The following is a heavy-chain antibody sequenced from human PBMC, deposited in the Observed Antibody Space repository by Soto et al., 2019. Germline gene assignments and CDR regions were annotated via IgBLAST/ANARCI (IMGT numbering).Heavy chain of an antibody. V-gene: IGHV4-34*01. D-gene: IGHD3-9*01. CDR3: ARKLEASVRNVEGFSYKWFDP. CDR2: ITFRGVT. Sequence: SETLSLTCDVHGDSLSGYAWSWIRQPPGKGLEWIGEITFRGVTNYHPYLKSRVSMSVDTSKNRISLNLSSVTAADTALYFCARKLEASVRNVEGFSYKWFDPWGPGTLVTVSS. CDR1: GDSLSGYA. J-gene: IGHJ5*02.